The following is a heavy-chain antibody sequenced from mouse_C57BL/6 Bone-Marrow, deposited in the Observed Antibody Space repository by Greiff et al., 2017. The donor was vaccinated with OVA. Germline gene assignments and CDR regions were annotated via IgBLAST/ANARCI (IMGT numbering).Heavy chain of an antibody. CDR1: GFSLTSYA. V-gene: IGHV2-9-1*01. CDR2: IWTGGGT. D-gene: IGHD5-1*01. CDR3: SRNGYLFSYSAMDY. Sequence: VQLQQSGPGLVAPSQSLSITCTVSGFSLTSYAISWVRQPPGKGLEWLGVIWTGGGTNYNSALKYRLSISKDNSKRRVFLKMNSLQTDDTARYYCSRNGYLFSYSAMDYWGQGTSVTVSS. J-gene: IGHJ4*01.